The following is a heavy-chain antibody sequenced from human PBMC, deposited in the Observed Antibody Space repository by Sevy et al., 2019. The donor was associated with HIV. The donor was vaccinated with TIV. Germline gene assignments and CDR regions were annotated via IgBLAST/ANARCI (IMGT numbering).Heavy chain of an antibody. J-gene: IGHJ4*02. CDR3: ARLRYSDPSGQYYGGGADYFDY. V-gene: IGHV1-2*02. Sequence: ASVKVSCSTSGYTFSVHYIYWVRQAAGQGLEWMGWINPNTGDTNFSPKFQGRVTMTRDSSINTAYMELSRLTSADTAGDFCARLRYSDPSGQYYGGGADYFDYWGQGTLVTVSS. CDR1: GYTFSVHY. D-gene: IGHD3-22*01. CDR2: INPNTGDT.